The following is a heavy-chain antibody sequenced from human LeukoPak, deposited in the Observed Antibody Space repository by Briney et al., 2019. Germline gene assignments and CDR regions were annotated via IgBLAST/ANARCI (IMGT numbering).Heavy chain of an antibody. J-gene: IGHJ4*02. Sequence: ASVKVSCKASGGTFRTFAISWVRQAPGQGLEWMGWINPNSGGTNYAQKFQGRVTMTRDTSISTAYMELSRLRSDDTAVYYCARGPNITMVRGVIIPVDYWGQGTLVTVSS. CDR2: INPNSGGT. D-gene: IGHD3-10*01. CDR1: GGTFRTFA. V-gene: IGHV1-2*02. CDR3: ARGPNITMVRGVIIPVDY.